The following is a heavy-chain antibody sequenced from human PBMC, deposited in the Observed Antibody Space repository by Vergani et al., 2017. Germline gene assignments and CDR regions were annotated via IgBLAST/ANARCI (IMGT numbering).Heavy chain of an antibody. V-gene: IGHV3-23*01. J-gene: IGHJ6*02. CDR2: ISGSGGST. CDR3: ARGWEQQLVPVSYTGMEV. Sequence: EVQLLESGGGLVQPGGSLRLSCAASGFTFSSYAMSWVRQAPGKGREWVSAISGSGGSTYYADSEKGRFTISRDKSKNTLYLQMKSLRAEDTAVYYCARGWEQQLVPVSYTGMEVWGQGP. CDR1: GFTFSSYA. D-gene: IGHD6-13*01.